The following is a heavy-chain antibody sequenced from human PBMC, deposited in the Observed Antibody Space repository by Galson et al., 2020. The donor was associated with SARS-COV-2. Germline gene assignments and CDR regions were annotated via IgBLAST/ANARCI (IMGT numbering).Heavy chain of an antibody. CDR2: VSYDGSNK. CDR3: ANMYSSNRIYYFDF. Sequence: GGSLRLSCAASGFTFSNYGMHWVRQAPGKGLEWVAVVSYDGSNKYYADSVKGRFTISRDNSKNTLYLQMNNLRTEDTAVYYCANMYSSNRIYYFDFWGQGTLVTVSS. V-gene: IGHV3-30*18. CDR1: GFTFSNYG. D-gene: IGHD6-13*01. J-gene: IGHJ4*02.